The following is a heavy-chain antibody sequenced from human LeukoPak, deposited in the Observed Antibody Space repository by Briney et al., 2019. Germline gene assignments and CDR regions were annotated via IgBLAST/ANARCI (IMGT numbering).Heavy chain of an antibody. Sequence: ASVKVSCQASGYMFTSYAIHWVREAPGQGLEWLGWISVYNGKTDYAEGLQGRVTMTTDRSTNTAFMELRSLRSDDTAIYFCARGSGSPYYYYMDVSGKGTAVTVSS. V-gene: IGHV1-18*01. J-gene: IGHJ6*03. CDR3: ARGSGSPYYYYMDV. D-gene: IGHD3-10*01. CDR2: ISVYNGKT. CDR1: GYMFTSYA.